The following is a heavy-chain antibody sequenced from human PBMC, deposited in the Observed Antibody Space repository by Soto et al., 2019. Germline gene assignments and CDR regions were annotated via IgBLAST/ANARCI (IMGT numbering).Heavy chain of an antibody. CDR1: GYTFTSYD. CDR2: MNPNSGNT. V-gene: IGHV1-8*01. J-gene: IGHJ6*03. Sequence: ASVKVSCKASGYTFTSYDINWVRQATGQGLEWMGWMNPNSGNTGYAQKFQGRVTMTRNTSISTAYMELSSLRSEDTAVYYCARAGKDILTGYYIRYYYYYMDVWGKGTTVTVSS. D-gene: IGHD3-9*01. CDR3: ARAGKDILTGYYIRYYYYYMDV.